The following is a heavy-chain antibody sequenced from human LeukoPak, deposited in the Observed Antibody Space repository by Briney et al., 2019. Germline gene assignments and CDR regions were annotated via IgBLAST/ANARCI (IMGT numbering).Heavy chain of an antibody. J-gene: IGHJ4*02. CDR3: ASRTSNPVGAIDY. CDR1: GGSISISNYY. V-gene: IGHV4-39*01. Sequence: SETLSLTCTVSGGSISISNYYWGWIRQPPGRGLEWIGSTSYSGTYYNPSLKSRLTISVDTSKNHFSLNLRSVTAADTAVYYCASRTSNPVGAIDYWGQGTLVTVSS. CDR2: TSYSGT. D-gene: IGHD1-26*01.